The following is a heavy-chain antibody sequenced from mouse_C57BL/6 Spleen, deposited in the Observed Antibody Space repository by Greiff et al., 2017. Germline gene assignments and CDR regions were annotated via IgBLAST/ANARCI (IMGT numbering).Heavy chain of an antibody. D-gene: IGHD1-1*01. CDR3: AKTHYDGSSDFDY. CDR2: ISSGSSTI. Sequence: EVQGVESGGGLVKPGGSLKLSCAASGFTFSDYGMHWVRQAPAKGLEWVAYISSGSSTIYYADTVKGRFTISRDNAKNTLFLQMTSLRSEDTAMYYCAKTHYDGSSDFDYWGQGTTLTVSS. V-gene: IGHV5-17*01. CDR1: GFTFSDYG. J-gene: IGHJ2*01.